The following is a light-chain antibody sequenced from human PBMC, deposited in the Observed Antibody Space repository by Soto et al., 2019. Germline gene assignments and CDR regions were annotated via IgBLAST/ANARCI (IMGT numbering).Light chain of an antibody. CDR3: QQSFITPPLT. J-gene: IGKJ4*01. CDR2: GAS. CDR1: QSISTY. Sequence: DIQMTQSPSSLSASIGDRITITCRASQSISTYLNWYQQKPGKAPNLLIYGASTLPSGVPSRFSGRGSATDFTLTISSLQPEDFATYYCQQSFITPPLTFGGGTKVDIK. V-gene: IGKV1-39*01.